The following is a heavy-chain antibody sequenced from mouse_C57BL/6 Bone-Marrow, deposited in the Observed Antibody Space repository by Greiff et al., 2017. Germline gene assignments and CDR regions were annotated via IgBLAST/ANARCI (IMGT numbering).Heavy chain of an antibody. J-gene: IGHJ4*01. D-gene: IGHD1-1*01. CDR3: ARDYDGSSHYYAMDY. Sequence: EVMLVESGGGLVQSGRSLRLSCATSGFTFSDFYMEWVRQAPGKGLEWIAASRNKANDYTTEYSASVKGRFIVSRDTSQSILYLQMNALRAEDTAIYYCARDYDGSSHYYAMDYWGQGTSVTVSS. CDR2: SRNKANDYTT. V-gene: IGHV7-1*01. CDR1: GFTFSDFY.